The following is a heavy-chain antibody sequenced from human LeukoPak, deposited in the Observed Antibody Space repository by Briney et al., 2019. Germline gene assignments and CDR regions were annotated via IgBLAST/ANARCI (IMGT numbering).Heavy chain of an antibody. CDR2: ISGSGGST. V-gene: IGHV3-23*01. J-gene: IGHJ4*02. Sequence: GGSLRLSCAASGFTFSSYAMSWVRQAPGKGLEWVSAISGSGGSTYYADSVKGRSTISRDNSKNTLYLQMNSLRAEDTAVYYCAKDQIVVVVAATFDYWGQGTLVTVSS. CDR3: AKDQIVVVVAATFDY. CDR1: GFTFSSYA. D-gene: IGHD2-15*01.